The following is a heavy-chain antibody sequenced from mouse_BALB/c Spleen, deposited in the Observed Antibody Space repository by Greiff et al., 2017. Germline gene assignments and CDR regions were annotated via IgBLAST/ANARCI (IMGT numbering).Heavy chain of an antibody. D-gene: IGHD2-1*01. Sequence: DVKLQESGPGLVKPSQSLSLTCTVTGYSITSDYAWNWIRQFPGNKLEWMGYISYSGSTSYNPSLKSRISITRDTSKNQFFLQLNSVTTEDTATYYCAIGNYVWFAYWGQGTLVTVSA. CDR2: ISYSGST. CDR3: AIGNYVWFAY. CDR1: GYSITSDYA. V-gene: IGHV3-2*02. J-gene: IGHJ3*01.